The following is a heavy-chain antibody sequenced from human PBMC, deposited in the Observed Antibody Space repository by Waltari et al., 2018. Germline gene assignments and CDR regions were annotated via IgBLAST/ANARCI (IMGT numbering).Heavy chain of an antibody. D-gene: IGHD6-19*01. V-gene: IGHV3-49*04. CDR2: IRSKAYGGTT. J-gene: IGHJ5*02. Sequence: ELQLVESGGALVQSGRSLRLSCSTSGLPVGDYGLSWVRKGPGKGQEWVGFIRSKAYGGTTEYAASVKGRFIISRDDSRNIAYLQMNSLKTEDTAVYFCTRDRGGWYLGWFDPWGQGTLVTVSS. CDR1: GLPVGDYG. CDR3: TRDRGGWYLGWFDP.